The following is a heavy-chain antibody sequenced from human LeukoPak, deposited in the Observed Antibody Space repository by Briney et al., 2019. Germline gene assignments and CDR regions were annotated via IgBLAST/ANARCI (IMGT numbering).Heavy chain of an antibody. CDR3: AKAGYGSGSYFEFDY. Sequence: ETLSLTCTVSGGSISSYYWSWVRQAPGKGLEWVSAISGSGGSTYYADSVKGRFTISRDNSNNTLYLQMNSLRAEDTAVYYCAKAGYGSGSYFEFDYWGQGTLVTVSS. V-gene: IGHV3-23*01. CDR1: GGSISSYY. CDR2: ISGSGGST. J-gene: IGHJ4*02. D-gene: IGHD3-10*01.